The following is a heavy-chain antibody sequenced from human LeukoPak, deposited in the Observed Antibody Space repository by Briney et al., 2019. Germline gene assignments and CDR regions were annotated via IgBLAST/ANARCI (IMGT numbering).Heavy chain of an antibody. D-gene: IGHD5-18*01. J-gene: IGHJ4*02. CDR1: GFTFSSYW. V-gene: IGHV3-7*01. CDR3: ARHLSGITGYTYGRGIDY. CDR2: IKKDGSEK. Sequence: GSLRLSCAAPGFTFSSYWMSWVRQAPGKGLEWVANIKKDGSEKYYVDSVKGRFTISRDNAKTSLYLQMNSLRAEDTAVYYCARHLSGITGYTYGRGIDYWGQGTLVTVSS.